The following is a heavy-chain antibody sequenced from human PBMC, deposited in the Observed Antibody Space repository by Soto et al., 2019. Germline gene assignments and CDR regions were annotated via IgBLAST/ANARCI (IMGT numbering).Heavy chain of an antibody. CDR2: LDPEDGET. J-gene: IGHJ4*02. V-gene: IGHV1-24*01. CDR1: GYTLTELS. D-gene: IGHD3-22*01. CDR3: ATFPPYDSSGYYFDY. Sequence: VSVKVSCKVSGYTLTELSMHWVRQAPGKGLEWMGGLDPEDGETIYAQKFQGRVTMTEDTSTDTAYMELSSLRSEDTAVYYCATFPPYDSSGYYFDYWGQGTLVTVSS.